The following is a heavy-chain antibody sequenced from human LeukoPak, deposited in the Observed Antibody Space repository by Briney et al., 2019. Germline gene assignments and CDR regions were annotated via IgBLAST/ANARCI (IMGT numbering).Heavy chain of an antibody. V-gene: IGHV5-51*01. D-gene: IGHD6-19*01. CDR3: ARGLVQYSSGLDF. CDR2: IYPGDSET. Sequence: GESLKISCKGSGYSFASYWIAWVRQVPGKGLEWMGIIYPGDSETRNSPSFQGQVTFSADKSINTAYLEWRSLKASDTAMYYCARGLVQYSSGLDFWGQGTLVTVSS. J-gene: IGHJ4*02. CDR1: GYSFASYW.